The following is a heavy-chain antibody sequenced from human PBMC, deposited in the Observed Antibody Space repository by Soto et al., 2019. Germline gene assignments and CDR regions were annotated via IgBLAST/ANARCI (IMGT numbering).Heavy chain of an antibody. CDR1: GFTFSGSA. D-gene: IGHD6-13*01. J-gene: IGHJ5*02. CDR3: TRPIAAAGPNRAPFDP. Sequence: PGGSLRLSCAASGFTFSGSAMHWVRQASGKGLEWVGRIRSKANSYATAYAASVKGRFTISRDDSKNTAYLQMNSLKTEDTAVYYCTRPIAAAGPNRAPFDPWGQGTLVTVSS. V-gene: IGHV3-73*01. CDR2: IRSKANSYAT.